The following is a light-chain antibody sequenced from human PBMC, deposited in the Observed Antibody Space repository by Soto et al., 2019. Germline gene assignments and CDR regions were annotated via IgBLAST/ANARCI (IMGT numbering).Light chain of an antibody. CDR2: GNS. CDR3: AAWDDSLSGVV. J-gene: IGLJ2*01. Sequence: QSALTQPASVSGSPGQSITISCTGTSSDVGGYNYVSWYQQLPGTAPKLVMHGNSQRPSGVPDRFSGSKSGTSASLAISGLRTEDEAQYYCAAWDDSLSGVVFGGGTKLTVL. V-gene: IGLV2-14*03. CDR1: SSDVGGYNY.